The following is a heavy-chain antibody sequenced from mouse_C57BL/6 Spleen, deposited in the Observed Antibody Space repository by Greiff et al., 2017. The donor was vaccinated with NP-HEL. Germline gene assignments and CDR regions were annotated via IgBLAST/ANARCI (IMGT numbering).Heavy chain of an antibody. D-gene: IGHD2-5*01. CDR1: GYSITSGYY. CDR2: ISYDGSN. J-gene: IGHJ1*03. Sequence: EVQRVESGPGLVKPSQSLSLTCSVTGYSITSGYYWNWIRQFPGNKLEWMGYISYDGSNNYNPSLKNRISITRDTSKNQFFLKLNSVTTEDTATYYCARVGYSNYYWYFDVWGTGTTVTVSS. CDR3: ARVGYSNYYWYFDV. V-gene: IGHV3-6*01.